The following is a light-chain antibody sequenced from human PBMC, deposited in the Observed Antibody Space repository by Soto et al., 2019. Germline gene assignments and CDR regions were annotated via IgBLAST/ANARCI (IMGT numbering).Light chain of an antibody. CDR1: SSNIGADYA. V-gene: IGLV1-40*01. Sequence: QSVLTQPPSVSGAPGQRVTISCTGSSSNIGADYAVHWYQQLPGTAPKLLIYGNNNRPSGVPDRFSGSKSGTSVSLAITGLQAEDEADYYCQSYDSSLSGSRDVVFGGGTQLTIL. CDR3: QSYDSSLSGSRDVV. J-gene: IGLJ2*01. CDR2: GNN.